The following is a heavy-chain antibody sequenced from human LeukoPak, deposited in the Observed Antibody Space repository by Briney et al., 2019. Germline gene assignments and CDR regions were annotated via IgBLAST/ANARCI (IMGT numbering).Heavy chain of an antibody. CDR2: IRSKANSYAT. D-gene: IGHD1-26*01. V-gene: IGHV3-73*01. CDR3: TRSTDYSGSYYGHDY. Sequence: GGSLKLSCAASGLTFSGSAMHWVRQAPGKGPEWVGRIRSKANSYATANAASVTGRFTISRDDSKNTAYLQMNSLKTEDTAVYYCTRSTDYSGSYYGHDYWGQGTLVTVSP. J-gene: IGHJ4*02. CDR1: GLTFSGSA.